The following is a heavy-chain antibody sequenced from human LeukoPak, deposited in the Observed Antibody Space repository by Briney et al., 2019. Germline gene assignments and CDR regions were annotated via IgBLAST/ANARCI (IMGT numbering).Heavy chain of an antibody. J-gene: IGHJ4*02. Sequence: VASVKVSCKASGYTFTSYDINWVRQATGQGLEWMGWMNPNSGNTGYAQKFQGRVTMTRNTSISTAYMELSRLRSDDTAVYYCAASLGYCSGGSCNWGQGTLVTVSS. CDR3: AASLGYCSGGSCN. D-gene: IGHD2-15*01. V-gene: IGHV1-8*01. CDR1: GYTFTSYD. CDR2: MNPNSGNT.